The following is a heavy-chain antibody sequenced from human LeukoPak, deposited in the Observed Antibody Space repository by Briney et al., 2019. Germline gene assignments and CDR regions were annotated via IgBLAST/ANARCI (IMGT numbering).Heavy chain of an antibody. V-gene: IGHV1-2*02. D-gene: IGHD2-15*01. CDR1: GYTFTGYY. J-gene: IGHJ4*02. CDR3: ARGYCSGGSCYSAWSTLDY. CDR2: INPNSGGT. Sequence: ASVKVSCKASGYTFTGYYMHWVRQAPGQGLEWMGWINPNSGGTNYAQKFQGRVTMTRDTSISTAYMELSRLRSDDTAVYYCARGYCSGGSCYSAWSTLDYWGQGTLVTVSS.